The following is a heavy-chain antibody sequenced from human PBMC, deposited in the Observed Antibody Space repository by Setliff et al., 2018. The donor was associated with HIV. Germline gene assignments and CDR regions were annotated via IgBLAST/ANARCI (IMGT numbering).Heavy chain of an antibody. Sequence: ASVKVSCKASGYTFTSYGISWVRQAPGQGLEWMGWISAYNGNTNYAQKLQGRVTMTTDTSTSTAYMELRSLRSDDAAVYYCARVSGGSYVDYFDYWGQGTLVTVSS. J-gene: IGHJ4*02. V-gene: IGHV1-18*01. CDR1: GYTFTSYG. CDR2: ISAYNGNT. D-gene: IGHD1-26*01. CDR3: ARVSGGSYVDYFDY.